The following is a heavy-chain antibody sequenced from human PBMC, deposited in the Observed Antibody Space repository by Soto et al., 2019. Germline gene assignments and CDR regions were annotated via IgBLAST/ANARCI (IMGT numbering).Heavy chain of an antibody. CDR2: IGFYHTQT. CDR1: GYTFIDYG. D-gene: IGHD3-22*01. J-gene: IGHJ4*02. V-gene: IGHV1-18*04. CDR3: VIHDKTISLDH. Sequence: QIQMVQSGAEVKEPGASVKVSCKTSGYTFIDYGIDWVRQAPGQDLQWMGWIGFYHTQTRYTPQFQGRVTISSDTSTSTVYMELRNLRSDDTATYYCVIHDKTISLDHWGPGTRITVSS.